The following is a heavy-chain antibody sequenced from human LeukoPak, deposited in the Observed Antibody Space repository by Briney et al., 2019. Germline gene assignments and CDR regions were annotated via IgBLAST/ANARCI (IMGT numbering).Heavy chain of an antibody. CDR1: GGSISSYY. J-gene: IGHJ4*02. Sequence: SETLSLTCTVPGGSISSYYWSWIRQPPGKGLEWIGYIYYSGSTNYNPSLKSQVTISVDTSKNQFSLKLSSVTAADTAVYYCARLTTVGANFDYWGQGTLVTVSS. CDR3: ARLTTVGANFDY. V-gene: IGHV4-59*08. CDR2: IYYSGST. D-gene: IGHD4-23*01.